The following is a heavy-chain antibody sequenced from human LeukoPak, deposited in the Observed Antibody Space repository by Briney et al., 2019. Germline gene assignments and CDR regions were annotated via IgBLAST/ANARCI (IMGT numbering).Heavy chain of an antibody. D-gene: IGHD6-19*01. J-gene: IGHJ4*02. CDR2: IYYSGST. CDR1: GGSFSGYY. Sequence: SETLSLTCAVYGGSFSGYYWSWIRQPPGKGLEWIGYIYYSGSTNYNPSLKSRVTISVDTSKNQFSLKLSSVTAADTAVYYCARDSAFSGWYFDYWGQGTLVTVSS. CDR3: ARDSAFSGWYFDY. V-gene: IGHV4-59*01.